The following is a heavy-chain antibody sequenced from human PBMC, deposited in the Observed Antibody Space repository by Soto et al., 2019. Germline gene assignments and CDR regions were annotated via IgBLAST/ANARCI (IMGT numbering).Heavy chain of an antibody. Sequence: PGGSLTFSCEASVFTFVDYAMHWVRQVPGKGLGWVSGISWNGDTMVYADSVRGRFTISRDNSRTSVYLQMTRLRREDTAIYYRAKHSGRYYFYALAVWGQGTTVTDSS. V-gene: IGHV3-9*01. J-gene: IGHJ6*02. CDR3: AKHSGRYYFYALAV. CDR1: VFTFVDYA. CDR2: ISWNGDTM.